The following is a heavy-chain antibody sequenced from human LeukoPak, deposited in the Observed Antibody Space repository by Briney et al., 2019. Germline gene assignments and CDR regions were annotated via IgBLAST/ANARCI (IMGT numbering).Heavy chain of an antibody. J-gene: IGHJ4*02. Sequence: SETLSLTCAVSGGPISSSNWWSWVRQPPGKGLEWIGEIYHSGSTNYNPSLKSRVTISVDKSKNQFSLKLSSVTAADTAVYYCASPPADYCSSTSCSGYWGQGTLVTVSS. CDR1: GGPISSSNW. CDR3: ASPPADYCSSTSCSGY. D-gene: IGHD2-2*01. CDR2: IYHSGST. V-gene: IGHV4-4*02.